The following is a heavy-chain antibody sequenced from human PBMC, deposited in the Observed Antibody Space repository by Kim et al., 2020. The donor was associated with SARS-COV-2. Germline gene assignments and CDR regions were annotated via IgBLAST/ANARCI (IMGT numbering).Heavy chain of an antibody. CDR3: ARALIMGGSGSPGAFDI. D-gene: IGHD3-10*01. V-gene: IGHV3-13*01. Sequence: VKGRFTISRENAKNSLYLQMNSLRAGDTAVYYCARALIMGGSGSPGAFDIWGQGTMVTVSS. J-gene: IGHJ3*02.